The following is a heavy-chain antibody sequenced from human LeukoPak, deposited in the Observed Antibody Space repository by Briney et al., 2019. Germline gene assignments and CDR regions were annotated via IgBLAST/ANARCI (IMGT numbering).Heavy chain of an antibody. D-gene: IGHD6-13*01. V-gene: IGHV4-59*01. J-gene: IGHJ5*02. CDR3: ARAKGGYSSSWLALPHWFDP. CDR2: IYYSGST. CDR1: GGSISSYY. Sequence: PSETLSLTCTVSGGSISSYYWSWIRQPPGKGLEWIGYIYYSGSTNYNPSLKSRVTISVDTSKNQFSLKLSSVTAADTAVYYCARAKGGYSSSWLALPHWFDPWGQGTLVTVSS.